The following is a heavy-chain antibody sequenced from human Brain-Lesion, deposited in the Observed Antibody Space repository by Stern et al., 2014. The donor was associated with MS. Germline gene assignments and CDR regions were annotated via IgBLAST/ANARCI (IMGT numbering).Heavy chain of an antibody. CDR3: ATDRDDFRSGYSAPTKGYGLDV. Sequence: QVQLVESGAEVKKPGASVKVSCKVSGYTLTEFSMHWVRQAPGKGLEWMGGFDPEDGEQIYAQKFQGRVTMTEDTSTDTAYMELSSLRSEDTAVYYCATDRDDFRSGYSAPTKGYGLDVWGQGTTVTVTS. V-gene: IGHV1-24*01. D-gene: IGHD3-3*01. CDR2: FDPEDGEQ. CDR1: GYTLTEFS. J-gene: IGHJ6*02.